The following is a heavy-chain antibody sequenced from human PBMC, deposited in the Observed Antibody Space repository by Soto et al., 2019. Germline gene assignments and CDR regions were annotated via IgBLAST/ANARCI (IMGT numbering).Heavy chain of an antibody. J-gene: IGHJ3*02. CDR2: INHSGST. CDR3: AIAGYSSGSRGAFDI. CDR1: GGSFSGYY. Sequence: SEPLSLPGAVYGGSFSGYYWSWIRQPPGKGLEWIGEINHSGSTNYNPSLKSRVTISVDTSKNQFSLKLSSVTAADTAVYYCAIAGYSSGSRGAFDIWGQGTMVTVSS. D-gene: IGHD2-15*01. V-gene: IGHV4-34*01.